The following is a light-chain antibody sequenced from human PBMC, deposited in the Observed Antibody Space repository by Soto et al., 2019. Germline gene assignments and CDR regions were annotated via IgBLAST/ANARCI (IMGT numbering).Light chain of an antibody. V-gene: IGKV3-15*01. Sequence: IVMTQSPATLSVSPGERATLSCRASQSVSSKLAWYQQKPGQAPRVLIHGASTRATGIPARFSGSGSGTEFTLTISSLQSEAFAIYYSQPYHNRPPTWTLGQWTKV. J-gene: IGKJ1*01. CDR2: GAS. CDR1: QSVSSK. CDR3: QPYHNRPPTWT.